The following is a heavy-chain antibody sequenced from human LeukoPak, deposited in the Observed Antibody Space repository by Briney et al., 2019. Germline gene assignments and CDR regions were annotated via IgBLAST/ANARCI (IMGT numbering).Heavy chain of an antibody. J-gene: IGHJ4*02. CDR2: ISYDGSNK. CDR1: GFTFSNYG. V-gene: IGHV3-30*18. CDR3: AKVSGFKITFGGVID. D-gene: IGHD3-16*02. Sequence: GGSLRLSYAASGFTFSNYGMHGVREAPGTRQGCVAVISYDGSNKYYAESVKGRFTISRDNSKNTLYLQMNSLRAEDTAVFYCAKVSGFKITFGGVIDWGQGTPVTVSS.